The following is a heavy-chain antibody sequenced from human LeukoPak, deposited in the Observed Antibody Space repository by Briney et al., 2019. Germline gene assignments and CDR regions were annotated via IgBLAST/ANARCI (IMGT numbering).Heavy chain of an antibody. CDR1: GGTFSSYA. V-gene: IGHV1-69*05. D-gene: IGHD2-21*01. Sequence: SSVKVSCKASGGTFSSYAISWVRQAPGQGLEWMGGIIPIFGTANYAQKFQGRVTVTTDESTSTAYMELSSLRSDDTAVYYCARDNSRVLYWGQGTLVTVSS. CDR3: ARDNSRVLY. CDR2: IIPIFGTA. J-gene: IGHJ4*02.